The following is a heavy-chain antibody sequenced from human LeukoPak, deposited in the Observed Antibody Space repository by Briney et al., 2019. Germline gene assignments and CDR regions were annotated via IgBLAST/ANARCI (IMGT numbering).Heavy chain of an antibody. D-gene: IGHD5-12*01. CDR2: ISGSGRST. Sequence: GGSLRLSCAASGFTFSSYAMSWVRQAPGKGLEWVSAISGSGRSTYYADSVKGRFTISRDNSKNTLYLQMNSLRAEDTAVYYCAKHVSYSGYAQWLVRGGAFDIWGQGTMVTVSS. CDR3: AKHVSYSGYAQWLVRGGAFDI. CDR1: GFTFSSYA. J-gene: IGHJ3*02. V-gene: IGHV3-23*01.